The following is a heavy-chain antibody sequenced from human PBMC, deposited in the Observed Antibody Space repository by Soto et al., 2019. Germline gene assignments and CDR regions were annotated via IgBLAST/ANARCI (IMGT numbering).Heavy chain of an antibody. CDR2: ISDSGDRT. Sequence: VGSLRLSCASSGFTLSMSAVNWVRQAPGKGLEWVSYISDSGDRTYYADSVKGRFTISRDRSKNTVALQMDSLRAEDTAVYYCAKDRGIIVKAGDAFDVWGQGTKVTVSS. CDR3: AKDRGIIVKAGDAFDV. V-gene: IGHV3-23*01. D-gene: IGHD3-16*02. CDR1: GFTLSMSA. J-gene: IGHJ3*01.